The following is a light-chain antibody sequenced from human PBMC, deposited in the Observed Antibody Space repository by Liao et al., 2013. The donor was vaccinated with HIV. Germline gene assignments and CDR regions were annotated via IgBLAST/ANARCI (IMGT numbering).Light chain of an antibody. J-gene: IGLJ1*01. V-gene: IGLV3-1*01. CDR2: EDS. CDR3: HTWDSDTVV. CDR1: KLGDKY. Sequence: SYELTQPPSVSVSPGQTASITCSGDKLGDKYACWYQQKPGQSPVLLIYEDSKRPSGIPERFSGSNSGNTATLTISGTQAMDEADYFCHTWDSDTVVFGAGTKVTVL.